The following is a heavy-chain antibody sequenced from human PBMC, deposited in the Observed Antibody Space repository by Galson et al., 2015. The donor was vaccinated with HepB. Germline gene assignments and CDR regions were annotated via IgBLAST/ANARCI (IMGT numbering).Heavy chain of an antibody. V-gene: IGHV3-66*01. CDR2: IYSAGNA. D-gene: IGHD1-1*01. CDR3: ARYNGNLAAFDY. CDR1: GFTVNSHYY. J-gene: IGHJ4*02. Sequence: SLRLSCAASGFTVNSHYYMSWVRQAPGKGLEWVGVIYSAGNAYYGDSVQGRFTLSRDNFKRTMYLQMNSLRAEDTAVYYCARYNGNLAAFDYWGQGTLVTVSS.